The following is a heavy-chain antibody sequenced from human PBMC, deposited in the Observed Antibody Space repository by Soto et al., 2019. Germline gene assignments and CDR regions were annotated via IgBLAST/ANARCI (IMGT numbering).Heavy chain of an antibody. D-gene: IGHD3-16*02. J-gene: IGHJ3*02. Sequence: QVQLVQSGAEVKKPGSSVKVSCKASGGTFSSYTISWVRQAPGQGLEWMGRIIPILGIANYAQKFQGRVTINADKSTSTAYMELSSLRSEDTAVYYCAVEDYIWGSYRAFDIWGQGTMVTVSS. CDR1: GGTFSSYT. CDR2: IIPILGIA. V-gene: IGHV1-69*02. CDR3: AVEDYIWGSYRAFDI.